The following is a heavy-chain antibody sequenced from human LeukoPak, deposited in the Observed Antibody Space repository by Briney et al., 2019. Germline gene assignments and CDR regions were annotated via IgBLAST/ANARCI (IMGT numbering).Heavy chain of an antibody. D-gene: IGHD3-3*01. Sequence: SETLSLTCTVSGGPISSSSYYWGWIRQPPGKGLEWIGTIYYSGTTYYSPSLMSRVAISVDTSKNQFSLKLSSVTAADTAVYYCARGQREGVVDYWGQGTLVTVSS. CDR1: GGPISSSSYY. V-gene: IGHV4-39*01. CDR2: IYYSGTT. J-gene: IGHJ4*02. CDR3: ARGQREGVVDY.